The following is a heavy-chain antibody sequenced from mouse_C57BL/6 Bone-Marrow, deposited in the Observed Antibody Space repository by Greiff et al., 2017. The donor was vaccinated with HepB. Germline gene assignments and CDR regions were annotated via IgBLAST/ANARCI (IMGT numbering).Heavy chain of an antibody. CDR3: VRHEGVGRLDY. CDR2: IRSKSNNYAT. J-gene: IGHJ4*01. V-gene: IGHV10-1*01. D-gene: IGHD4-1*01. Sequence: EVHLVESGGGLVQPKGSLKLSCAASGFSFNTYAMNWVRQAPGKGLEWVARIRSKSNNYATYYADSVKDRFTISRDDSESMLYLQMNNLKTEDTAMYYCVRHEGVGRLDYWGQGTSVTVSS. CDR1: GFSFNTYA.